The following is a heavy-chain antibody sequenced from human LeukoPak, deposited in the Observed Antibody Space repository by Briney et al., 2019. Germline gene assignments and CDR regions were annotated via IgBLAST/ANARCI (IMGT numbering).Heavy chain of an antibody. V-gene: IGHV3-11*04. J-gene: IGHJ5*02. Sequence: PGGSLRLSCAASGFTFSDYYMSWIRQAPGKGLEWVSYISSSGSTIYYADSVKGRFTISRDNAKNSLYLQMNSLRAEDTAVYYCERDYDFWSGYLWNRGFDPWGQGTLVTVSS. D-gene: IGHD3-3*01. CDR3: ERDYDFWSGYLWNRGFDP. CDR1: GFTFSDYY. CDR2: ISSSGSTI.